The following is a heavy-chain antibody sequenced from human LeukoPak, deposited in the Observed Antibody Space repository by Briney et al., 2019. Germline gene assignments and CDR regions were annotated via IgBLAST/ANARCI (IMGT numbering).Heavy chain of an antibody. Sequence: PSETLSLTCAISGHSTTRGYYWAWFRQSPGKGLEWIATFFQSHKSFYNASLGSRVTMSLDTSKSQFSLNLTSVTAADTAVYSCARVLSFPYLLDSWGRGTQVTVSS. D-gene: IGHD2/OR15-2a*01. J-gene: IGHJ4*02. CDR3: ARVLSFPYLLDS. V-gene: IGHV4-38-2*01. CDR2: FFQSHKS. CDR1: GHSTTRGYY.